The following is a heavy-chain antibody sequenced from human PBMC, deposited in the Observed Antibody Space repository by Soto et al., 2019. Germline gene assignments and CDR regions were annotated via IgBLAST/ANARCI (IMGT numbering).Heavy chain of an antibody. Sequence: SETLSLTCTVSGVSISSYYWSWIRQPPGKGLEWIGYIYYSGSTNYNPSLKSRVTISVDTSKNQFSLKLSSVTAADTAVYYCARHPIVVVPAAIPWFDPWGQGTLVTVSS. J-gene: IGHJ5*02. V-gene: IGHV4-59*08. CDR1: GVSISSYY. D-gene: IGHD2-2*02. CDR2: IYYSGST. CDR3: ARHPIVVVPAAIPWFDP.